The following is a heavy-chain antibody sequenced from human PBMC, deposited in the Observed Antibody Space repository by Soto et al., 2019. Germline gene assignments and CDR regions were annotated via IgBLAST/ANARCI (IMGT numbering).Heavy chain of an antibody. CDR1: GYTFTSYG. Sequence: ASVKVSCKASGYTFTSYGISWVRKAPGQGLEWMGWISAYNGNTNYAQKFQGRGTMTTDTSTSTAYMELRSLRSDDTAVYYCARTLNEWLLGLDWGQGTLGTLSS. CDR2: ISAYNGNT. V-gene: IGHV1-18*01. CDR3: ARTLNEWLLGLD. D-gene: IGHD3-3*01. J-gene: IGHJ4*01.